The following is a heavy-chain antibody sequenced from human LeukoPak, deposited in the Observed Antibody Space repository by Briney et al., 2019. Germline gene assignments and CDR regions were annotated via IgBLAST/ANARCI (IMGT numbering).Heavy chain of an antibody. J-gene: IGHJ3*02. CDR1: GHTFTSYY. CDR3: ARGGITMVRGVYAAFDI. CDR2: INPSGGST. V-gene: IGHV1-46*01. Sequence: ASVKVSCKASGHTFTSYYMHWVRQAPGQGLEWMGIINPSGGSTNYAQKFQGRVTITADESTSTAYMELSSLRSEDTAVYYCARGGITMVRGVYAAFDIWGQGTMVTVSS. D-gene: IGHD3-10*01.